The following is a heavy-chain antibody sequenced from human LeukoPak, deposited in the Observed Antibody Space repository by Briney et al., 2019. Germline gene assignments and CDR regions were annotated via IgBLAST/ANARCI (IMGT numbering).Heavy chain of an antibody. D-gene: IGHD3-22*01. CDR3: ARGLNGDSSGYSIPGPPYFDY. Sequence: SETLSLTCAVYGGSFSGYYWTWIRQTPEKGLEWIGEINHSGSTNYNPSLKSRVTISVDTSKNQFSLKLSSVTAADTAVYYCARGLNGDSSGYSIPGPPYFDYWGQGTLVTVSS. V-gene: IGHV4-34*01. J-gene: IGHJ4*02. CDR1: GGSFSGYY. CDR2: INHSGST.